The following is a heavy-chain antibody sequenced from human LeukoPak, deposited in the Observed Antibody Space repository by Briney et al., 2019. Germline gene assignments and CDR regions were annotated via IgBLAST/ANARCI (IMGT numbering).Heavy chain of an antibody. V-gene: IGHV1-18*01. Sequence: ASVKVSCKASGYTFTSYGISWVRQAPGQGLEWMGWISAYNGNTNYAQKFQGRVTITADKSTSTAYMELSSLRSEDTAVYYCARNDQIGSYYFDYWGQGTLVTVSS. D-gene: IGHD1-1*01. J-gene: IGHJ4*02. CDR3: ARNDQIGSYYFDY. CDR2: ISAYNGNT. CDR1: GYTFTSYG.